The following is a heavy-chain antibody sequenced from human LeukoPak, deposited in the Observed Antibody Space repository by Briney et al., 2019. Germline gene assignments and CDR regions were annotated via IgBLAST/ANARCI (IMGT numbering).Heavy chain of an antibody. D-gene: IGHD4-17*01. CDR3: AREATVTTYSDY. CDR1: GFTFSSYA. V-gene: IGHV3-30*04. CDR2: ISYDGSNK. J-gene: IGHJ4*02. Sequence: GGSLRLSCAASGFTFSSYAMHWVRQAPGKGLEWVAVISYDGSNKYYADSVKGRFTISRDNSKNTLYLQMNSLRAEDTAVYYCAREATVTTYSDYWGQGTLVTVSS.